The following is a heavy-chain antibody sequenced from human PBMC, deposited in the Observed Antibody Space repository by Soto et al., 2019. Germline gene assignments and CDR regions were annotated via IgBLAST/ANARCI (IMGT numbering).Heavy chain of an antibody. CDR2: IRSSRYGATT. J-gene: IGHJ5*02. Sequence: PGGSLRLSCATSGFTFRDHGMRWVRQAPGKGLDWVGFIRSSRYGATTEYAASVKGRFFISRDDSKSIAYLQMNSLRAEDTAVYYCAKDQRKPAIFGVVTLSWGQGTLVTVSS. D-gene: IGHD3-3*01. V-gene: IGHV3-49*04. CDR1: GFTFRDHG. CDR3: AKDQRKPAIFGVVTLS.